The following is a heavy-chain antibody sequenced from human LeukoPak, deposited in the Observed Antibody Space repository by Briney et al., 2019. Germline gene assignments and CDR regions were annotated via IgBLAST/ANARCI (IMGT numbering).Heavy chain of an antibody. CDR3: ARENYGDIPEGFDY. Sequence: PGGSLRLSCAASGFTFSSYSMNWVRQAPGKGLEWVSSISSSSSYIYYADSVKGRFTISRDNAKNSLYLQMNSLRAEDTAVYYCARENYGDIPEGFDYWGQGTLVTVSS. V-gene: IGHV3-21*01. D-gene: IGHD4-17*01. CDR2: ISSSSSYI. J-gene: IGHJ4*02. CDR1: GFTFSSYS.